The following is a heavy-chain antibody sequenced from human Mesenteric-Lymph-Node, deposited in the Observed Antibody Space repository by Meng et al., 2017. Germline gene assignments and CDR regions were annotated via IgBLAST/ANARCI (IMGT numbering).Heavy chain of an antibody. J-gene: IGHJ2*01. CDR2: IYYSGST. CDR1: GGSIRSGDYY. V-gene: IGHV4-30-4*01. CDR3: ARVGWRQWSFDL. Sequence: GQLQESGHGLVKPSQTLSLTCTVFGGSIRSGDYYWSWIRQPPGKGLELIGHIYYSGSTSYNPSLKSRVTISVDTSNNQFSLKLSSVTAADTAVYYCARVGWRQWSFDLWGRGTLVTVSS. D-gene: IGHD5-18*01.